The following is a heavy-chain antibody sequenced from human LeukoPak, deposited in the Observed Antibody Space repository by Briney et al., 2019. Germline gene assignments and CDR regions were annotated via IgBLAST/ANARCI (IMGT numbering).Heavy chain of an antibody. CDR3: ARGDFWSGSVPAFDP. J-gene: IGHJ5*02. CDR2: IYYSGST. V-gene: IGHV4-59*12. Sequence: SETLSLTCTVSGGSISSYYWSWIRQPPGKGLEWIGYIYYSGSTNYNPSLKSRVTISVDTSKNQFSLKLSSVTAADTAVYYCARGDFWSGSVPAFDPWGQGTLVTVSS. D-gene: IGHD3-3*01. CDR1: GGSISSYY.